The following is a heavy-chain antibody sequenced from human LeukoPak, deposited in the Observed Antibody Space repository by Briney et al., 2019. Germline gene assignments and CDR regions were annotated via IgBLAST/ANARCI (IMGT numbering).Heavy chain of an antibody. CDR2: IYYSGST. CDR1: GGSISSSSYY. V-gene: IGHV4-39*07. Sequence: SETLSLTCTVSGGSISSSSYYWGWIRQPPGKGLEWIGSIYYSGSTYYNPSLKSRVTISVDTSKNQFSLKLSSVTAADTAVYYCARDQEMATINRWFDPWGQGTLVTVSS. J-gene: IGHJ5*02. D-gene: IGHD5-24*01. CDR3: ARDQEMATINRWFDP.